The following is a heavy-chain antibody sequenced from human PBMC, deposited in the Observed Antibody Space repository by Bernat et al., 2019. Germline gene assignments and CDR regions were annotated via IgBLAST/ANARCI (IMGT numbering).Heavy chain of an antibody. CDR1: GYTFTSYA. Sequence: QVQLVQSGSELKKPGASVKVSCKASGYTFTSYAMNWVRQAPGQGLEWMGWINTNTGNPTYAQGFTGRFVFSLDNSVSTAYLQICSLKAEDTAVYYCARTYYEFWSGQYYYYYMDVWGKGTTVTVSS. CDR2: INTNTGNP. D-gene: IGHD3-3*01. V-gene: IGHV7-4-1*01. J-gene: IGHJ6*03. CDR3: ARTYYEFWSGQYYYYYMDV.